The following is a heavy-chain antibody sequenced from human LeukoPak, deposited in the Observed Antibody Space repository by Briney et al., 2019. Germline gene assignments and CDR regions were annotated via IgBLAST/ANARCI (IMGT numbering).Heavy chain of an antibody. CDR1: GVSISGSYYY. V-gene: IGHV4-61*01. J-gene: IGHJ4*02. Sequence: SETLSLTCAVSGVSISGSYYYWSWIRQPPGKGLEWIGYIYYSGSTNYNPSLKSRVTISVDTSKNQFSLKLSSVTAADTAVYYCARSAHYYGSGSDDFDYWGQGTLVTVSS. CDR2: IYYSGST. D-gene: IGHD3-10*01. CDR3: ARSAHYYGSGSDDFDY.